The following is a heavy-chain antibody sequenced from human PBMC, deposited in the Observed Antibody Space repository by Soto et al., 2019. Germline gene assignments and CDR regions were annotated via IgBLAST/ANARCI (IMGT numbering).Heavy chain of an antibody. CDR2: ISAYNGNT. D-gene: IGHD3-3*01. Sequence: ASVKVSCKASGYTFTSYGISWVRQAPGQGLEWMGWISAYNGNTNYAQKLQGRVTMTTDTSTSTAYMELRSLRSDDTAVYYCARDWYYDFWSGYYPDNWFDPWGQGTLVTVSS. J-gene: IGHJ5*02. CDR3: ARDWYYDFWSGYYPDNWFDP. CDR1: GYTFTSYG. V-gene: IGHV1-18*04.